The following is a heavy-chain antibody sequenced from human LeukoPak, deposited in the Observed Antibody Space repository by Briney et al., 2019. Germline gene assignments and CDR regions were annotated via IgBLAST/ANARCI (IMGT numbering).Heavy chain of an antibody. V-gene: IGHV4-30-4*07. CDR1: GGSISSGGYS. J-gene: IGHJ4*02. D-gene: IGHD4-17*01. Sequence: SETLSLTCAVSGGSISSGGYSWSWIRQPPGKGLEWIGFIFYSGSTYYNPSLKSRVTISVDTSKNQFSLKLSSVTAADTAVYYCARGQRIRGRGDYVGLDYWGQGTLVTVSS. CDR2: IFYSGST. CDR3: ARGQRIRGRGDYVGLDY.